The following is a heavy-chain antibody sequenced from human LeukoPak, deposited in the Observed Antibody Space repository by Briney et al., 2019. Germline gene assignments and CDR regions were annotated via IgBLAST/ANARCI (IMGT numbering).Heavy chain of an antibody. CDR1: GGSLSSYY. J-gene: IGHJ4*02. V-gene: IGHV4-59*01. Sequence: SETLSLTCTVSGGSLSSYYWSWIRQPPGKGREWIGHIYYSGGTTTDPPHKSRVTISGDTSKTQFSLKLSSVTAADTAVYYCASNPASGWYNYWGQGILGTVSS. D-gene: IGHD6-19*01. CDR3: ASNPASGWYNY. CDR2: IYYSGGT.